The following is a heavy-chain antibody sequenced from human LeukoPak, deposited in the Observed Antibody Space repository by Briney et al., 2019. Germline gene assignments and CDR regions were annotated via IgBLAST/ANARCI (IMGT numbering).Heavy chain of an antibody. V-gene: IGHV4-61*02. Sequence: SETLSLTCTVSGVSISSGSYYWSWIRQPAGKGLECIGRIYTSGSTNYNPSLKSRVTIPVDTSKNQFSLKLSSVTAADTAVYYCARGYSGYDLDYWGQGTLVTVSS. CDR3: ARGYSGYDLDY. J-gene: IGHJ4*02. CDR1: GVSISSGSYY. D-gene: IGHD5-12*01. CDR2: IYTSGST.